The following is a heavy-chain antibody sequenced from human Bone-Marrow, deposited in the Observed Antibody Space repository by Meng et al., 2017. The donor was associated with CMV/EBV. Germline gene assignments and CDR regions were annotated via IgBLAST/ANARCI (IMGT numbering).Heavy chain of an antibody. CDR1: GGSISSYY. Sequence: SETLSLTCTVSGGSISSYYWSWIRQPPGKGLEWIGSIYHSGSTYYNPSLKSRVTISVDTSKNQFSLKLSSVTAADTAVYYCARARFDYWGQGTLVTVSP. CDR3: ARARFDY. J-gene: IGHJ4*02. CDR2: IYHSGST. V-gene: IGHV4-59*08.